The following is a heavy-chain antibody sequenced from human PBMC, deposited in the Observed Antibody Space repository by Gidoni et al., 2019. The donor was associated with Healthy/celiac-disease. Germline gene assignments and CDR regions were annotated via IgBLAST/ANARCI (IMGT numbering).Heavy chain of an antibody. Sequence: DVQLVESGGGWIQLGGSVRFSCAASGFTVSRNDMSWVRQAPGKGLEWVSVIYSDGSTYDEDSVKGRFTISRDNTKNTLYLQINSLMAEDTAVYYCARGIIPTSGGFDYWGQGTLVTVSS. V-gene: IGHV3-53*01. CDR1: GFTVSRND. CDR3: ARGIIPTSGGFDY. D-gene: IGHD1-26*01. CDR2: IYSDGST. J-gene: IGHJ4*02.